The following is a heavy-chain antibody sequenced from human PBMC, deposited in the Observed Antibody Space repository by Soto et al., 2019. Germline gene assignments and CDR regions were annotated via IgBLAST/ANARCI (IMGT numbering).Heavy chain of an antibody. J-gene: IGHJ6*02. CDR3: ARDLHQLYYYYYGMDV. Sequence: SVKVSCKASGGTFSSYAISWVRQAPGQGLEWMGGIIPIFGTANYAQKFQGRVTITADKSTSTAYMELSSLRSEDTAVYYCARDLHQLYYYYYGMDVWGQGTTVTVSS. CDR2: IIPIFGTA. CDR1: GGTFSSYA. V-gene: IGHV1-69*06. D-gene: IGHD2-2*01.